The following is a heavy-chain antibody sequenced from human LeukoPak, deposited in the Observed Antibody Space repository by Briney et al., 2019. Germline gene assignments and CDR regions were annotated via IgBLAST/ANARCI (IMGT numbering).Heavy chain of an antibody. Sequence: GGSLRLSCAASGFTFSSYWMNWVRQAPGKGLEWVSSISSSSSYIYYADSVKGRFTISRDNAKNSLYLQMNSLRAEDTAVYYCARGRGWALTGYYGYWGQGTLVTVSS. D-gene: IGHD3-9*01. CDR1: GFTFSSYW. CDR2: ISSSSSYI. CDR3: ARGRGWALTGYYGY. J-gene: IGHJ4*02. V-gene: IGHV3-21*01.